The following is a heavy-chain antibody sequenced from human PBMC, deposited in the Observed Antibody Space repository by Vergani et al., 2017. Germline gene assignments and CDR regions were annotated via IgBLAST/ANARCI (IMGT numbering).Heavy chain of an antibody. J-gene: IGHJ5*02. D-gene: IGHD1/OR15-1a*01. V-gene: IGHV3-11*01. CDR3: GRKQSPASLMDKPIDI. CDR1: GFIFSDYY. Sequence: QVQLVASGGGLVRPGGSLRLSFAASGFIFSDYYMTWIRQTPGKGLEWLAHISDGDETKMYAESLKGRFTVSRDNTKNLLILQMKTLKVDDTATYYCGRKQSPASLMDKPIDIWGQGTLVTVS. CDR2: ISDGDETK.